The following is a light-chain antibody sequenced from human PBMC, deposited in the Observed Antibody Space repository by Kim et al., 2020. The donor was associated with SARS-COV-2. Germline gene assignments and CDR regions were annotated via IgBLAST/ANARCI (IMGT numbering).Light chain of an antibody. J-gene: IGLJ3*02. CDR1: NIGRKS. V-gene: IGLV3-21*04. CDR3: QVWHSGSDQGGV. CDR2: FDS. Sequence: SYELTQPPSVSVAPGETARITCGGDNIGRKSVHWYQQRPGQAPVLVIYFDSDRPSGIPERFSGSNSGNTATLTISRVEAGDEADYYCQVWHSGSDQGGVFGGGTKLTVL.